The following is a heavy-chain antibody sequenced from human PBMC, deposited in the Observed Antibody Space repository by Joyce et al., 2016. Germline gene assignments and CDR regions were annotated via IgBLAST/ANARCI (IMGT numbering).Heavy chain of an antibody. D-gene: IGHD1-1*01. CDR3: ARHLGGNSPAHG. CDR2: IDSRDSDI. J-gene: IGHJ4*02. Sequence: EVQLVQSGTELKAPGESLRISCETSGYTFVNYWISWVGQKPGKGLDWMRRIDSRDSDIDYREASYTDSDQPPRGHVTMSVDKSAGTAYLQWRSLKVSDTAIYYCARHLGGNSPAHGWGQGTLVVVSS. V-gene: IGHV5-10-1*03. CDR1: GYTFVNYW.